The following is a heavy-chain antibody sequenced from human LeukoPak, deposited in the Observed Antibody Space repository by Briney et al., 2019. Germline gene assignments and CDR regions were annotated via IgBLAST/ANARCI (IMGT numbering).Heavy chain of an antibody. CDR2: IYYSGST. CDR3: ARVRYYGSGSPSFDY. J-gene: IGHJ4*02. V-gene: IGHV4-59*01. CDR1: GGSISSYY. D-gene: IGHD3-10*01. Sequence: SETLSLTCTVSGGSISSYYWSWIRQPPGKGLEWIGYIYYSGSTNYNPSLKSRVTISVDTSKNQFSLKLSSVTAADTAVYYCARVRYYGSGSPSFDYWGQGILVTVSS.